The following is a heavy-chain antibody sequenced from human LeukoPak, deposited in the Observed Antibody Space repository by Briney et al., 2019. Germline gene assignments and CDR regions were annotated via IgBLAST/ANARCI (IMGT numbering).Heavy chain of an antibody. V-gene: IGHV1-69*13. CDR1: GCTFSSYY. CDR2: IIPIFGTA. CDR3: ARAGHSSSFFLMHY. D-gene: IGHD6-6*01. J-gene: IGHJ4*02. Sequence: SVKVSCKASGCTFSSYYIHWVRQAPGQGLEWMGGIIPIFGTANYAQKFQGRVTITADESTSTAYMELSSLRSEDTAVYYCARAGHSSSFFLMHYWGQGTLVTVSS.